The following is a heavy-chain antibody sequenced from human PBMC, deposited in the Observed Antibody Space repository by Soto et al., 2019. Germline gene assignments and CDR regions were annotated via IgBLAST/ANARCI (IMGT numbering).Heavy chain of an antibody. CDR2: IDAGNGNT. Sequence: ASVKVSCKASGYTFTSYAMHWVRQAPGQRLEWMGWIDAGNGNTKYSQKFQGRVTITRDTSASTAYIELSSLRSEDTAVYYCVIVVVVAATLDWFDPWGQGTLVTVSS. D-gene: IGHD2-15*01. V-gene: IGHV1-3*01. J-gene: IGHJ5*02. CDR3: VIVVVVAATLDWFDP. CDR1: GYTFTSYA.